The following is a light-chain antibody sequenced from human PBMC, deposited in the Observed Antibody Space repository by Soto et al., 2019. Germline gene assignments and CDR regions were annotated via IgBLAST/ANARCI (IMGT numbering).Light chain of an antibody. Sequence: EIVLTRSPCTLSLSPGERATLSGRASQSVSSNYLDGSQQKPGQAPRLLIYGASSRATGIPDRFSGSGSGTDFTLTISRLEPEDFAVLYCQQDGRSPWTFGQGTKVESK. CDR3: QQDGRSPWT. V-gene: IGKV3-20*01. CDR2: GAS. CDR1: QSVSSNY. J-gene: IGKJ1*01.